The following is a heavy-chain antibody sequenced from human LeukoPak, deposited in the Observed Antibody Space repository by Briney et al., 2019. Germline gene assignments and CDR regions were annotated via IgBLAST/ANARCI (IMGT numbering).Heavy chain of an antibody. CDR2: IYSGGST. Sequence: GGSLRLSCAASGFTVSSNYMSWVRQAPGKGLEWVSVIYSGGSTYYADSVKGRFTISRDNSKNTLYLQMNSLRAEDTAVYYCARETSGSYYIDAFDIWGQGTMVTVSS. J-gene: IGHJ3*02. CDR1: GFTVSSNY. D-gene: IGHD1-26*01. CDR3: ARETSGSYYIDAFDI. V-gene: IGHV3-53*01.